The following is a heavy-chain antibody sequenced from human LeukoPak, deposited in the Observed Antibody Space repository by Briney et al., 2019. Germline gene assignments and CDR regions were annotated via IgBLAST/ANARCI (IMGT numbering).Heavy chain of an antibody. CDR1: GFTFSDYY. D-gene: IGHD1-14*01. CDR3: ARIKGYTRFDI. J-gene: IGHJ3*02. CDR2: ISSSGTTI. V-gene: IGHV3-11*04. Sequence: GGSLRLSCAASGFTFSDYYMSWIRQAPGKGLEWVSYISSSGTTIYYADSVKGRFIISRDNAKNSLYLQMNSLRAEDTAVYYCARIKGYTRFDIWGQGTMVTVSS.